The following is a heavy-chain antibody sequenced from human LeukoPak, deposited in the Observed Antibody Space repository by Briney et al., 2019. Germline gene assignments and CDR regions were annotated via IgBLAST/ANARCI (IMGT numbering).Heavy chain of an antibody. CDR3: ARAKKNYYGSGSTFDY. CDR2: IIGGGGST. CDR1: GFPFSSHG. Sequence: GGSLRLSCAASGFPFSSHGMSWVRQAPGKGLEWVSGIIGGGGSTYYADSVKGRFTISGDNSRNTLFLQMNSLRAEDTAVYYCARAKKNYYGSGSTFDYWGQGTLVTVSS. V-gene: IGHV3-23*01. D-gene: IGHD3-10*01. J-gene: IGHJ4*02.